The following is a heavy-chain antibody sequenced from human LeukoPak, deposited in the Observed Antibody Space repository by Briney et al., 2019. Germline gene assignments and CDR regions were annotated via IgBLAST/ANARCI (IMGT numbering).Heavy chain of an antibody. CDR1: GGSISIYY. Sequence: PSETLSLTCTVSGGSISIYYWNWIRQPPGKGLEWIGYIYNSGSSTIYNPSLKSRVTISVDTSKNQFSLRLSSVTAADTAVYYCARDEAIDGYANYFDYWGQGTLVTVSS. J-gene: IGHJ4*02. CDR2: IYNSGSST. V-gene: IGHV4-59*01. D-gene: IGHD5-24*01. CDR3: ARDEAIDGYANYFDY.